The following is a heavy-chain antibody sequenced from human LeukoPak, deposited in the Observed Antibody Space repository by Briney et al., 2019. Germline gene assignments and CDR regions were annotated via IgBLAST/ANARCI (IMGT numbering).Heavy chain of an antibody. CDR2: VSGGGSGT. D-gene: IGHD3-16*01. V-gene: IGHV3-23*01. J-gene: IGHJ4*02. Sequence: GGSLRLSCAASGFTFSSYEMNWVRQAPGKGLEWVSAVSGGGSGTYYADSVKGRFTISRDNSKNTLYLQMNSLRAEDTAVYYCARARGGPFDYWGQGTLVTVSS. CDR3: ARARGGPFDY. CDR1: GFTFSSYE.